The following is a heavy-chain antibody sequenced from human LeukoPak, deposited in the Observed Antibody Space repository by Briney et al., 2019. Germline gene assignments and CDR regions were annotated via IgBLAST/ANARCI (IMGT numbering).Heavy chain of an antibody. CDR3: AKDSSSGSSYYFHGIDV. CDR2: ISYDGSDE. D-gene: IGHD3-10*01. CDR1: GFTFGAYG. Sequence: SGGSLRLSCAASGFTFGAYGMHWVRQAPGKGLEWVTVISYDGSDEYYVDSVKGRFTISRDNSKNSLFLQMNSLRPEDTAVYYCAKDSSSGSSYYFHGIDVWGQGTTVTVS. V-gene: IGHV3-30*18. J-gene: IGHJ6*02.